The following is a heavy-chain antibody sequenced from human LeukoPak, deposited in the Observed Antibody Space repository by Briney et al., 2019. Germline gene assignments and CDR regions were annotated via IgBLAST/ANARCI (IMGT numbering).Heavy chain of an antibody. CDR3: ARDPIRARGAFDI. V-gene: IGHV3-30*01. CDR2: ISYDGSNK. J-gene: IGHJ3*02. D-gene: IGHD6-6*01. CDR1: GFTFISYA. Sequence: GRSLRLSCAASGFTFISYAMHWVRQAPGKGLEWVAVISYDGSNKYYADSVKGRFTISRDNSKYTLYLQMNSLRAEDTAVYYCARDPIRARGAFDIWGQGTMVTVSS.